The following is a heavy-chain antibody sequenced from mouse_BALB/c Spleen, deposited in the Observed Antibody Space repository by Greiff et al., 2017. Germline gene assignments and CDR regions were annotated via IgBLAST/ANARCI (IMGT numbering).Heavy chain of an antibody. CDR3: ARDRGLWGFDFDY. V-gene: IGHV2-9*02. D-gene: IGHD1-1*02. CDR1: GFSLTSYG. Sequence: QAQLKESGPGLVAPSQSLSITCTVSGFSLTSYGVHWVRQPPGKGLEWLGVIWAGGSTNYNSALMSRLSISKDNSKSQVFLKMNSLQTDDTAMYYCARDRGLWGFDFDYWGQGTTLTVSS. J-gene: IGHJ2*01. CDR2: IWAGGST.